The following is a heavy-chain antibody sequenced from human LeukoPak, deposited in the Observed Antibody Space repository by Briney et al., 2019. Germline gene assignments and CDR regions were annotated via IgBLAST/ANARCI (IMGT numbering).Heavy chain of an antibody. CDR2: IYSSRTT. CDR3: ARDMEPDAFDI. J-gene: IGHJ3*02. Sequence: GGSLRLSCEVSGFTVTSNYMTWVRQAPWKGLEWVSVIYSSRTTKYSDSVKGRFTISRDIAKTSLYLQMNSLRAEDTAIYYCARDMEPDAFDIWGQGTMVTVSS. D-gene: IGHD1-1*01. CDR1: GFTVTSNY. V-gene: IGHV3-53*01.